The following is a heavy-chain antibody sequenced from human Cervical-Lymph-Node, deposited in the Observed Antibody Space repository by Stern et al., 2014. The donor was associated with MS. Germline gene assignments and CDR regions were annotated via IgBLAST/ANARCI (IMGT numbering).Heavy chain of an antibody. CDR1: GYTFINYW. CDR3: ARRGFYVDGRCYAEGWFDP. CDR2: IYPGDTDI. V-gene: IGHV5-51*01. J-gene: IGHJ5*02. Sequence: EVQLVESEAEVKKPGESLTLSCKASGYTFINYWIGWVRQAPGKGLEWMGSIYPGDTDIRHSRSYQGQVTISADKSINTAYLQWISLKASDAGMYYCARRGFYVDGRCYAEGWFDPWGQGTLVTVSS. D-gene: IGHD3-16*01.